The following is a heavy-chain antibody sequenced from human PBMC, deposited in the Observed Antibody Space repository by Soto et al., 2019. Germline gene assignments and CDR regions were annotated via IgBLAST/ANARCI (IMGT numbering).Heavy chain of an antibody. D-gene: IGHD1-1*01. CDR1: GGTFSSYA. V-gene: IGHV1-69*06. CDR3: ASGITAGTTAYYYYGMDV. CDR2: IIPIFGTA. J-gene: IGHJ6*02. Sequence: QVQLVQSGAEVKKPGSSVKVSCKASGGTFSSYAISWVRQAPGQGLEWMGGIIPIFGTANYAQKFQGRVTITADKSTSTAYMELSSLSSEDTAVYYCASGITAGTTAYYYYGMDVWGQGTTVTVSS.